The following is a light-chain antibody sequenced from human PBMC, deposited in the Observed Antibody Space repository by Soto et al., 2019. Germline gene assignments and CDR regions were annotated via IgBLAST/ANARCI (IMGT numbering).Light chain of an antibody. Sequence: AIQMTQSPSSLSASVGDRETITCRASQVIRNDLGWYQQKPGKASKLLIYGASNLQSVVPSRFSGSGSGTDFTLTITSLQPEDFATYYCLHDHNYPWTFGQGTKVDIK. J-gene: IGKJ1*01. CDR1: QVIRND. CDR2: GAS. CDR3: LHDHNYPWT. V-gene: IGKV1-6*01.